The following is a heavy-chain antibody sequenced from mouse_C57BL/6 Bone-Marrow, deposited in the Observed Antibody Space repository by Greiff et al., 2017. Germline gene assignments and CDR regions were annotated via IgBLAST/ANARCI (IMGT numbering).Heavy chain of an antibody. J-gene: IGHJ4*01. CDR2: IDPEDGDT. V-gene: IGHV14-1*01. CDR3: AYYSNPYYARDY. D-gene: IGHD2-5*01. Sequence: VQLKQSGAELVRPGASVKLSCTASGFNIKDYYMHWVKQRPEQGLEWIGRIDPEDGDTEYAPKFQGKATMTADTSSNTAYLQLSSLTSEDTAVYYCAYYSNPYYARDYWGQGTSVTVSS. CDR1: GFNIKDYY.